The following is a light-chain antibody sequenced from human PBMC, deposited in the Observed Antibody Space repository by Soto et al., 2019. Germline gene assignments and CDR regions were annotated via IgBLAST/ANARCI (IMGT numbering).Light chain of an antibody. V-gene: IGKV3-11*01. Sequence: EIVLTQSPATLSLSPGERATLSCRASQSVSSSLAWFQHKPGQAPRLLIYDASNRATGIPARFSGSGSGTDFTLTISSLEPEDFAVYYCQQRSTWPRTFGQGTKLEIK. J-gene: IGKJ2*01. CDR3: QQRSTWPRT. CDR1: QSVSSS. CDR2: DAS.